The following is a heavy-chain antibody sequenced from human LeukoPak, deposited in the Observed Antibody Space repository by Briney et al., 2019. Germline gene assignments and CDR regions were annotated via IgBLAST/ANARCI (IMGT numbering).Heavy chain of an antibody. V-gene: IGHV3-21*01. CDR1: GFTFSSYS. D-gene: IGHD6-13*01. CDR2: ISSSSSYI. J-gene: IGHJ4*02. Sequence: GGSLRLSCVASGFTFSSYSMNWVRQAPGKGLEWVSSISSSSSYIYYADSVKGRFTISRDNAKNSLYLQMNSLRAEDTAVYYCARDGFGIAAASDYWGQGTLVTVSS. CDR3: ARDGFGIAAASDY.